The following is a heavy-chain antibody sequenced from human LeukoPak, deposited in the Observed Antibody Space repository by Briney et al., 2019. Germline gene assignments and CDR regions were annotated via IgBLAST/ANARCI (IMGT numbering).Heavy chain of an antibody. Sequence: ASVKISCKVSGYTFTDYYMHWVQQAPGKGLEWMGLVDPEDGETIYAEKFQGRVTITADTSTDTAYMELSSLRSEDTAVHYCATDVRYYDSSGYYWGQGTLVTVSS. CDR2: VDPEDGET. V-gene: IGHV1-69-2*01. CDR1: GYTFTDYY. J-gene: IGHJ4*02. CDR3: ATDVRYYDSSGYY. D-gene: IGHD3-22*01.